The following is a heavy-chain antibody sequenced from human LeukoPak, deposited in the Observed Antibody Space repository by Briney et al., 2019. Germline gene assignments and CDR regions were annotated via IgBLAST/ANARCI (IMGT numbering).Heavy chain of an antibody. V-gene: IGHV3-21*01. Sequence: GGSLRLSCAASGFTFSSYSMNWVRQAPGKGLEWVSSISSSSSYIYYADSVKGRFTISRDNAKNSLYLQMNSLRAEDTAVYYCARDGSSGWYNGRDVDYWGQGTLVTVSS. CDR2: ISSSSSYI. D-gene: IGHD6-19*01. J-gene: IGHJ4*02. CDR3: ARDGSSGWYNGRDVDY. CDR1: GFTFSSYS.